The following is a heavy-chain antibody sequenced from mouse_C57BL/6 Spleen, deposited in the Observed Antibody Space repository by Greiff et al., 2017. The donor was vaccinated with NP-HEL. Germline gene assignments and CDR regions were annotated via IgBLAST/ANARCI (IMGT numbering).Heavy chain of an antibody. CDR3: ARVYYGSSPPFDY. CDR1: GYTFTSYW. D-gene: IGHD1-1*01. Sequence: QVQLKQPGAELVRPGSSVKLSCKASGYTFTSYWMHWVKQRPIQGLEWIGNIDPSASETHYNQKFKGKATLTVDTSSSTAYMQLSSLTSEDSAVYYCARVYYGSSPPFDYWGQGTTLTVSS. V-gene: IGHV1-52*01. J-gene: IGHJ2*01. CDR2: IDPSASET.